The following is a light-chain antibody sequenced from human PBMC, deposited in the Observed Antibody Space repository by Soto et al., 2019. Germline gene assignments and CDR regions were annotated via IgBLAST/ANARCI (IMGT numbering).Light chain of an antibody. CDR1: QSINSW. J-gene: IGKJ5*01. CDR3: QQTYTTPEIT. V-gene: IGKV1-39*01. CDR2: GAS. Sequence: DLQMTHSPSPLSASVGDIVTITCRSSQSINSWLAWYQLKPGKAPNLLMYGASYLKSGVPTRFSGSGSGTDFTLTISSLQPEDFAIYYCQQTYTTPEITFGQGTRLEIK.